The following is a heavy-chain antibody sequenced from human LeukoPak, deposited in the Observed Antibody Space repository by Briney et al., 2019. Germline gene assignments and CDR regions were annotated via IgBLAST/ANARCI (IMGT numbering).Heavy chain of an antibody. V-gene: IGHV4-31*03. CDR1: GGSMTSGGYY. D-gene: IGHD3-10*01. CDR3: ARGVRRVTSYHFDS. J-gene: IGHJ4*02. Sequence: SEILSLTCTISGGSMTSGGYYWSWIRQHPGRGLEWIGYLSYIGSAYYSPSLKSRVTILPDRSKNQFSLKLSSVTAADTAVYFCARGVRRVTSYHFDSWGQGTLVTVPS. CDR2: LSYIGSA.